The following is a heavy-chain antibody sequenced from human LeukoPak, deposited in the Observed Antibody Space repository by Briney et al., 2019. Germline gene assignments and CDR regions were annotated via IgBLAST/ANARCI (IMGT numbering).Heavy chain of an antibody. CDR2: SSNTGRST. V-gene: IGHV3-23*01. D-gene: IGHD6-19*01. J-gene: IGHJ4*02. CDR3: AKGPIGVAGKCDY. Sequence: PGGPLRLSCAASGFTFSTYAMSWGPQAPGKGLEWFSVSSNTGRSTCYSDSVKGRFPITRDHSNNTLFLQLNSLRAEDTAVHYCAKGPIGVAGKCDYWGQGTLVTVSS. CDR1: GFTFSTYA.